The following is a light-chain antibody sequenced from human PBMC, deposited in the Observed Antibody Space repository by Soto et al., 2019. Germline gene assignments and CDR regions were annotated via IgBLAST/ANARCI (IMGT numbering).Light chain of an antibody. J-gene: IGKJ4*01. Sequence: EIVMTQSPETLSVSPGERATLSCRASQGVSRKLAWYQHKPGQAPRLLISGASTGATGIPARFSGSGSGTEFTLTISSLQSEDCAIYYCQQYHTWPITFGGGTKVDIK. V-gene: IGKV3-15*01. CDR3: QQYHTWPIT. CDR1: QGVSRK. CDR2: GAS.